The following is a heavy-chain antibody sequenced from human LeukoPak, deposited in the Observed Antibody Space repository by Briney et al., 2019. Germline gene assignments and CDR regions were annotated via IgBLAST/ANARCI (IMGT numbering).Heavy chain of an antibody. CDR2: INPNSGGT. Sequence: ASVKVSCKASGYTFTGYHMHWVRQAPGQGLEWMGWINPNSGGTKYAQKFQGRVTMTRDTSISTAYMELSRLRSDDTAVYYCARDGYQPRPYDYWGQGTLVTVSS. CDR1: GYTFTGYH. J-gene: IGHJ4*02. V-gene: IGHV1-2*02. CDR3: ARDGYQPRPYDY. D-gene: IGHD2-2*01.